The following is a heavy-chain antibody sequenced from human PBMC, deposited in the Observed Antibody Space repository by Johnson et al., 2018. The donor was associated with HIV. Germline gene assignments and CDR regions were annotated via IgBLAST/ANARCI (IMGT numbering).Heavy chain of an antibody. CDR1: GFTFSDYY. D-gene: IGHD6-19*01. J-gene: IGHJ3*02. V-gene: IGHV3-30*18. CDR3: AKDLEEGQQWLIGAFDI. Sequence: QVQLVESGGGLVKPGGSLRLSCAASGFTFSDYYMSWIRQAPGKGLEWVAVISYDGSNKFYADSVKGRFTISRDNSKNTLYLQMNSLRHEDTAVYYCAKDLEEGQQWLIGAFDIWGQGTMVTVSS. CDR2: ISYDGSNK.